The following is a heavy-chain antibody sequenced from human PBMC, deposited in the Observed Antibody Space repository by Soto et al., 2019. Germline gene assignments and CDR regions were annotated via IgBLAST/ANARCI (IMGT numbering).Heavy chain of an antibody. J-gene: IGHJ6*02. D-gene: IGHD3-9*01. CDR1: GFTFSSNE. Sequence: PGGSLRLSCAPSGFTFSSNEMNWVRQAPGKGLEWVSYIIVSGSMRFYADAVRGRFTISRDNTKKMLYLQMNSLRVEDTALSYCATAGLTGTVWGQGTTVTVSS. CDR3: ATAGLTGTV. CDR2: IIVSGSMR. V-gene: IGHV3-48*03.